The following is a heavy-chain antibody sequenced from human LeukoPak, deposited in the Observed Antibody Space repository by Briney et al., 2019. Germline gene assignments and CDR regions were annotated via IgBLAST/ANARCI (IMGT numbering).Heavy chain of an antibody. CDR1: GGSIDSQY. D-gene: IGHD4-23*01. CDR3: ARGRNDNGGMFFDS. CDR2: IYYSGST. V-gene: IGHV4-59*11. J-gene: IGHJ4*02. Sequence: SETLSLTCTVSGGSIDSQYWSWIRQPPGKGLEWIGYIYYSGSTDYNPSLKSRVTILVDTSKNQFSLKLRSVTAADTAIYYCARGRNDNGGMFFDSWAQGTLVTVSS.